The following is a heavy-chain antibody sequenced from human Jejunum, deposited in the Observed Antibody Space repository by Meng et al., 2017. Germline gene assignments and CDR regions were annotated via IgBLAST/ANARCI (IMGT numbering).Heavy chain of an antibody. V-gene: IGHV1-69*01. D-gene: IGHD4-23*01. CDR3: ARPNSGGNTYYFDY. CDR1: GGTFSTYA. J-gene: IGHJ4*02. CDR2: IIPIFGTA. Sequence: QVQLGQSGAGVKKPGSSVKASCKASGGTFSTYAITWVRQAPGQGLEWMGVIIPIFGTANYAQKFQGRVTITADESTSTAYMEFSSLRSEDTAVYYCARPNSGGNTYYFDYWGQGTLVTVSS.